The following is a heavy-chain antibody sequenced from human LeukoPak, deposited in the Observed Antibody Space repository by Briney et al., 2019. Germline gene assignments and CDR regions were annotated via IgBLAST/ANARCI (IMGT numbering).Heavy chain of an antibody. CDR2: IKSKTDGGTT. Sequence: GGSVRLSCAASGFTFSNAWMSWVRQAPGKGLEWVGGIKSKTDGGTTDYAAPVKGRFTISRDDSKNTLYLQMNSLKTEDTAVYYCTTNLRYNWNYELFDYWSQGTLVTVSS. J-gene: IGHJ4*02. CDR1: GFTFSNAW. CDR3: TTNLRYNWNYELFDY. V-gene: IGHV3-15*01. D-gene: IGHD1-7*01.